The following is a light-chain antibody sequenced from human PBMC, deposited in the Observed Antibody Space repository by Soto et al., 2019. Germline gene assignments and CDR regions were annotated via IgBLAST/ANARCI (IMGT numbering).Light chain of an antibody. V-gene: IGKV3-20*01. CDR2: GAS. J-gene: IGKJ1*01. CDR3: QQYHNSPWT. CDR1: QSVSSTY. Sequence: EIVLAQSPGTLSLSPGERATLSCRASQSVSSTYLAWYQQRPGQAPRLLIHGASNRATGVPDRFSGRGSGTDFTLTISRLEPEDFAVYYCQQYHNSPWTFDQGTKVEIK.